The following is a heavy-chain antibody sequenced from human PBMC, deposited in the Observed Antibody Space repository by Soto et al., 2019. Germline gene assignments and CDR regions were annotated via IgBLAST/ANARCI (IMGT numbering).Heavy chain of an antibody. Sequence: SETLSLTCAVYGGSFSGYYWSWIRQPPGKGLEWIGEINHSGSTNYNPSLKSRVTISIDTSKNQSSLKLSSVTAADTAVYYCARGRNWTLLGYWCQGTLVTVSS. CDR1: GGSFSGYY. J-gene: IGHJ4*02. CDR2: INHSGST. V-gene: IGHV4-34*01. CDR3: ARGRNWTLLGY. D-gene: IGHD1-20*01.